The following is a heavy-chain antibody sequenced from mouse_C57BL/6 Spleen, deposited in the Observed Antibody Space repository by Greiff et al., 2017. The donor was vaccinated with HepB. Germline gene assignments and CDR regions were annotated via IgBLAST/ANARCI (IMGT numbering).Heavy chain of an antibody. V-gene: IGHV5-9-1*02. CDR3: TIEVGNWGVLWAMDY. J-gene: IGHJ4*01. D-gene: IGHD4-1*01. Sequence: DVMLVESGEGLVKPGGSLKLSCAASGFTFSSYAMSWVRQTPEKRLEWVAYISRGGDYIYYADTVKGRFTISRDNARNTLYLQMSSLKSEDTAMYYCTIEVGNWGVLWAMDYWGQGTSVTASS. CDR2: ISRGGDYI. CDR1: GFTFSSYA.